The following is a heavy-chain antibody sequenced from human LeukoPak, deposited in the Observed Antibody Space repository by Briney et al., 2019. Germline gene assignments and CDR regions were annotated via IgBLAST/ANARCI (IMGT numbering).Heavy chain of an antibody. V-gene: IGHV3-30-3*01. CDR2: ISFDGSDK. J-gene: IGHJ4*02. CDR3: ARDDCSGGSCYSFQGY. CDR1: GFIFTSYA. Sequence: GGSLRLSCAASGFIFTSYAMNWVRQAPGKGLEWVAVISFDGSDKYYADSVKGRFTISRDNSKNTLYLQMNSLRAEDTAVYYCARDDCSGGSCYSFQGYWGQETLVTVSS. D-gene: IGHD2-15*01.